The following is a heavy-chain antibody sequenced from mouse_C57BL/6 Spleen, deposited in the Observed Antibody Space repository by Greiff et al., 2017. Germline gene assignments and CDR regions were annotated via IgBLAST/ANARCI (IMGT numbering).Heavy chain of an antibody. V-gene: IGHV1-59*01. CDR3: ARREQWRRRWFAY. J-gene: IGHJ3*01. CDR2: IDPSDSYT. D-gene: IGHD1-2*01. Sequence: QVQLQQPGAELVRPGTSVKLSCKASGYTFTSYWMHWVKQRPGQGLEWIGVIDPSDSYTNYNQKFKGKATLTVDTSSSTAYMQLSSLTSEDSAVYYCARREQWRRRWFAYWGQGTLVTVSA. CDR1: GYTFTSYW.